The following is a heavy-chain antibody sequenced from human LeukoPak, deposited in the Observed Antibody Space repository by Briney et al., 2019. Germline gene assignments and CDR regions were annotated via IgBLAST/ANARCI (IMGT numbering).Heavy chain of an antibody. V-gene: IGHV4-39*01. CDR1: GDTINNSATF. Sequence: PSETLSLSCTVSGDTINNSATFWGWIRQPPGKGLEWIGSFYYDGSTYYNPSLKGRVTISVDTSKNQFSLNLSSVTAADTAVYYCARRPGACPMVYWRQGTLVTVSS. CDR3: ARRPGACPMVY. J-gene: IGHJ4*02. CDR2: FYYDGST. D-gene: IGHD2-8*01.